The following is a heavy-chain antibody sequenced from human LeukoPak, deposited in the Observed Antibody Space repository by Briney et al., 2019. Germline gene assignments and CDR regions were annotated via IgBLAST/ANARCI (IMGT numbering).Heavy chain of an antibody. CDR3: ARDPPGIAASGTYY. J-gene: IGHJ4*02. V-gene: IGHV3-53*01. D-gene: IGHD6-13*01. CDR1: GFSVSNNY. Sequence: GGSLRLSCAVSGFSVSNNYMNWVRQAPGKGLEWVSLIYSRGGTSYADSVKGRFTISRDSSKNTLFLEMNSLRVEDTAVYYCARDPPGIAASGTYYWGQGTLVTVSS. CDR2: IYSRGGT.